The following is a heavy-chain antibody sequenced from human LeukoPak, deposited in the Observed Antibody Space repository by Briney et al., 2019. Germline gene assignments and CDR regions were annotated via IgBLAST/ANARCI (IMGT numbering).Heavy chain of an antibody. D-gene: IGHD3-10*01. CDR2: ISSSSSYI. V-gene: IGHV3-21*01. CDR1: GFTFSSYG. CDR3: AKAEAGSYVY. J-gene: IGHJ4*02. Sequence: GGSLRLSCAASGFTFSSYGMSWVRQAPGKGLEWVSSISSSSSYIYYADSVKGRFTISRDNAKNSLYLQMNSLRAEDTAVYYCAKAEAGSYVYWGQGTLVTVSS.